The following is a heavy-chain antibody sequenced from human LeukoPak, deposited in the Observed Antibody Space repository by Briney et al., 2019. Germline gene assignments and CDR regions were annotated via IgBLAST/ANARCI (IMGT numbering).Heavy chain of an antibody. CDR2: IYYSGST. J-gene: IGHJ3*02. Sequence: SETLSLTCTVSGGSISSYYWSWIRQPPGKGLEWIGYIYYSGSTNYNPSLKSRVTISVDTSKNQFSLKLSSVTAADTAVYYCARGFYLDAFDIWGQGTMVTVFS. CDR1: GGSISSYY. D-gene: IGHD2/OR15-2a*01. V-gene: IGHV4-59*01. CDR3: ARGFYLDAFDI.